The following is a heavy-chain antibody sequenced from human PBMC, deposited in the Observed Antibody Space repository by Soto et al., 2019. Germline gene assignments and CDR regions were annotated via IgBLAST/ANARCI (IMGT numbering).Heavy chain of an antibody. CDR3: ARDGGIVLRYFAPAQYYYYYGMDV. CDR1: GGTFSSYA. J-gene: IGHJ6*02. D-gene: IGHD3-9*01. Sequence: QVQLVQSGSEVKKPGSSVKVSCKASGGTFSSYAISWVRQAPGQGLEWMGGIIPIFGTANYAQKFQGRVTITADESTSTAYMEPSSLRSEDTAVYYFARDGGIVLRYFAPAQYYYYYGMDVWGQGTTVTVS. CDR2: IIPIFGTA. V-gene: IGHV1-69*01.